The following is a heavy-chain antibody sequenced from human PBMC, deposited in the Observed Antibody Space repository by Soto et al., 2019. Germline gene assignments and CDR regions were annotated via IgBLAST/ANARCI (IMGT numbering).Heavy chain of an antibody. Sequence: QVQLQESGPGLVKPSQTLSLTCTVSGGSISSGDYYWSWIRQPPGKGLEWIGYIYYGGSTYYNPSLKSRVTISVDTSKNQFSLKLSSVTAADTAVYYCVRTAYCGGDCYSAEYFQHWGQGTLVTVSS. CDR3: VRTAYCGGDCYSAEYFQH. CDR1: GGSISSGDYY. V-gene: IGHV4-30-4*01. CDR2: IYYGGST. J-gene: IGHJ1*01. D-gene: IGHD2-21*02.